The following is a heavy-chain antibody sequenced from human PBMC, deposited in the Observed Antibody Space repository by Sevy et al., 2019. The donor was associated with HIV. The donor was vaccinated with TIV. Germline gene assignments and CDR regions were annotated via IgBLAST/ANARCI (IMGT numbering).Heavy chain of an antibody. CDR2: INSDGSST. V-gene: IGHV3-74*01. D-gene: IGHD3-22*01. J-gene: IGHJ3*02. Sequence: GGSLRLSCAASGFAFSSYWMHWVRQTPGKGLVWVSRINSDGSSTSYADSVKGRFTISRDNAKNTLYLQMNSLRAEDTAVYYCVRPYDSSGYYVYAFDIWGQGTMVTVSS. CDR3: VRPYDSSGYYVYAFDI. CDR1: GFAFSSYW.